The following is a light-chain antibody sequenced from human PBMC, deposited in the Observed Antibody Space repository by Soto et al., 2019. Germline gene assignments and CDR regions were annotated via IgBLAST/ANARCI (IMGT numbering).Light chain of an antibody. J-gene: IGKJ1*01. CDR1: QSVSSSY. Sequence: EIVMTQSPATLSVSPGGRATLSCRASQSVSSSYLAWYQQKPGQAPRLLIYGASSRATGIPDRFSGSGSGTDFTLTISRLEPEDFAVYYCQQYGSSRTWTFGQGTKVDIK. CDR2: GAS. CDR3: QQYGSSRTWT. V-gene: IGKV3-20*01.